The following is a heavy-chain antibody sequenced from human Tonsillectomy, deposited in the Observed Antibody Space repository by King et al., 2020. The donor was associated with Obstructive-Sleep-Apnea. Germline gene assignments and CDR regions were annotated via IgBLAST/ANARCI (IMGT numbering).Heavy chain of an antibody. V-gene: IGHV1-18*01. CDR2: ISAYNGNT. CDR1: GYTFTSYG. D-gene: IGHD4-23*01. Sequence: LQLVQSGAEVKKPGASVKVSCKASGYTFTSYGISWVRQAPGQGLEWMGWISAYNGNTNYAQKLQGRVTMTTDTSTSTAYMELRSLRSDDTAVYYCARDGEVVTPVYYYGMDVWGQGTTVTVSS. CDR3: ARDGEVVTPVYYYGMDV. J-gene: IGHJ6*02.